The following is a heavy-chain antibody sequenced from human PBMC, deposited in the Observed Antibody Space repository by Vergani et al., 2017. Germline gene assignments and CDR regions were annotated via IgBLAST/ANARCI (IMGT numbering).Heavy chain of an antibody. D-gene: IGHD2-15*01. CDR3: AKRILGRYCSGGSCPNWYFDL. V-gene: IGHV3-23*01. CDR2: ISGSGGST. J-gene: IGHJ2*01. Sequence: EVQLLESGGGLVQPGGSLRLSCAASGFTFSSYAMSWVRQAPGKGLEWVSAISGSGGSTYYADSVKGRFTISRDNSKNTLYLQMNSLRAEDTAVYYCAKRILGRYCSGGSCPNWYFDLWGRGTLVTVSS. CDR1: GFTFSSYA.